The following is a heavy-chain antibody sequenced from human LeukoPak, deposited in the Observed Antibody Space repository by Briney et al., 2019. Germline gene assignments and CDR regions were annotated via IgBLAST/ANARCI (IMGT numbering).Heavy chain of an antibody. CDR1: GGSISSYY. Sequence: PSETLSLTCTVSGGSISSYYWSWIRQPAGKGLEWIGRIYTSGSTNYNPSLKSRVTMSVDMSKNQFSLKLSSVTAADTAVYYCARAYHSSWYLNWFDPWGQGTLVTVSS. CDR3: ARAYHSSWYLNWFDP. V-gene: IGHV4-4*07. D-gene: IGHD6-13*01. CDR2: IYTSGST. J-gene: IGHJ5*02.